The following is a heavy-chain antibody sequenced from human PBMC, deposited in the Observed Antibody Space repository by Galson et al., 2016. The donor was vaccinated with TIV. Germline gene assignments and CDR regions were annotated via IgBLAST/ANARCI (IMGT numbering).Heavy chain of an antibody. CDR3: ARAITIFGRTYYYYAMDV. D-gene: IGHD3-3*01. J-gene: IGHJ6*02. V-gene: IGHV1-18*01. CDR1: GFPFTSYG. Sequence: SVKVSCKASGFPFTSYGISWVRQAPGQGLEWMGWISGYNGNTNYTQKFQGRVTMTTDTSTSTAYMELRSLRSDDTAVYYCARAITIFGRTYYYYAMDVWGQGTTVIVSS. CDR2: ISGYNGNT.